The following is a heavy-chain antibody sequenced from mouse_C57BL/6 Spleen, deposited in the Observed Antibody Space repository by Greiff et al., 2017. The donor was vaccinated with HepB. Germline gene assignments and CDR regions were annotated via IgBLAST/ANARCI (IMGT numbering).Heavy chain of an antibody. J-gene: IGHJ1*03. D-gene: IGHD1-1*01. CDR1: GYTFTNYW. CDR3: ARGDGSSHWYFDV. V-gene: IGHV1-63*01. CDR2: IYPGGGYT. Sequence: QVQLQQSGAELVRPGPSVKMSCKASGYTFTNYWIGWAKQRPGHGLEWIGDIYPGGGYTNYNEKFKGKATLTADKSSSTAYMQFSSLTSEDSAIYYCARGDGSSHWYFDVWGTGTTVTVSS.